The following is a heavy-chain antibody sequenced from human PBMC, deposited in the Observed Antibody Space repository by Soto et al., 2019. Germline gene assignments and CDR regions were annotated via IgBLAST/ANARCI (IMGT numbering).Heavy chain of an antibody. CDR1: GFTFSSYS. CDR2: ISSSSSTI. D-gene: IGHD2-2*01. CDR3: ARGNCISNSCYYYYDMDV. Sequence: GGSLRLSCAVSGFTFSSYSMNWVRQAPWKGLEWVSHISSSSSTIYYADSVKGRFTISRDNAKNSLYLQMNSLRDEDTAVYYCARGNCISNSCYYYYDMDVWGQGTTVTVSS. J-gene: IGHJ6*02. V-gene: IGHV3-48*02.